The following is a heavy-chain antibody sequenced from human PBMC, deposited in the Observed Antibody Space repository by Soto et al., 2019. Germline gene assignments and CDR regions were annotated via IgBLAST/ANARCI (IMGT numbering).Heavy chain of an antibody. J-gene: IGHJ6*02. CDR2: ISAYNGNT. Sequence: ASVKVSCKASGYTFTSYGISWVRQAPGQGLEWMGWISAYNGNTNYAQKLQGRVTMTTDTSTSTAYMELRSLRSDDTAVYYCARDLRIAADRYYYYYGMDVWGQGTTVTVSS. CDR1: GYTFTSYG. D-gene: IGHD6-6*01. CDR3: ARDLRIAADRYYYYYGMDV. V-gene: IGHV1-18*01.